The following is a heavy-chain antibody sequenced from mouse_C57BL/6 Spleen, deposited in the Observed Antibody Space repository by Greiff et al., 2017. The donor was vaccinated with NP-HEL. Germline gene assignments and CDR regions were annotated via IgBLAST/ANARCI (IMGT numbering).Heavy chain of an antibody. CDR2: INPNNGGT. V-gene: IGHV1-18*01. CDR3: ARISRLPAFYAMDY. CDR1: GYTFTDYN. D-gene: IGHD5-5*01. J-gene: IGHJ4*01. Sequence: VQLQQSGPELVKPGASVKIPCKASGYTFTDYNMDWVKQSHGKSLEWIGDINPNNGGTIYNQKFKGKATLTVDKSSSTAYMELRSLTSEDTAVYYCARISRLPAFYAMDYWGQGTSVTVSS.